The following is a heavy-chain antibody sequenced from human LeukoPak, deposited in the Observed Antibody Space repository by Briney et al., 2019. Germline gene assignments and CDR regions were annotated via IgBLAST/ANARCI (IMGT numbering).Heavy chain of an antibody. V-gene: IGHV3-74*01. Sequence: GGSLRLSCAASGYYWMHWVRQAPGKGLVWVSHINSDGSWTSYADSVKGRFTISKDNAKNTVYLQMNNLRAEDTAVYYCVSFYEAYWGRGTLVTVSS. D-gene: IGHD2/OR15-2a*01. CDR2: INSDGSWT. CDR3: VSFYEAY. J-gene: IGHJ4*02. CDR1: GYYW.